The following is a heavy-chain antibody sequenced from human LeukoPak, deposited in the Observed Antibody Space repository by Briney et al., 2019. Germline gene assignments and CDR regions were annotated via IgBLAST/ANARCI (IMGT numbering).Heavy chain of an antibody. CDR1: GGSISSGGYY. D-gene: IGHD3-10*01. J-gene: IGHJ4*02. CDR3: ARGPKGYYYGSGSSFFDY. CDR2: IYYSGST. V-gene: IGHV4-31*03. Sequence: SETLSLTCTVSGGSISSGGYYWSWIRQHPGKGLEWIGYIYYSGSTYYNPSLKSRVTISVDTSKNQFSLKLSSVTAADTAVYYCARGPKGYYYGSGSSFFDYWGQGTLVTVSS.